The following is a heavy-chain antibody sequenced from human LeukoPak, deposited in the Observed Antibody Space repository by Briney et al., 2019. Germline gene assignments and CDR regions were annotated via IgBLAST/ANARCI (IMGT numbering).Heavy chain of an antibody. CDR2: ISSSGSYT. Sequence: GGSLRLSCAASSFTFSSYNMNWVRQAPGKGLEWVSSISSSGSYTYYADSVKGRFTISRDNAKNSLFLQMNSLRAEDTAVYYCARRGYSGYDPDGFYYYYGMDVWGQGTTVTVSS. V-gene: IGHV3-21*01. CDR1: SFTFSSYN. J-gene: IGHJ6*02. CDR3: ARRGYSGYDPDGFYYYYGMDV. D-gene: IGHD5-12*01.